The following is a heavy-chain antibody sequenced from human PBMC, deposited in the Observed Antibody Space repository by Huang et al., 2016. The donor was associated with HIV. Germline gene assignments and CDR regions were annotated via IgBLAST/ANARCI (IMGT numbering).Heavy chain of an antibody. J-gene: IGHJ4*02. D-gene: IGHD1-26*01. CDR1: GFTFSDYY. CDR2: ISRSGSDK. Sequence: QVQLVESGGGLVKPGWSLRLSCAASGFTFSDYYMSWIRRAPVKRLGWVSDISRSGSDKYYTDSVKGRFTISRDNAKNSLYLQMNSLRAEDTAVYYCARSSGELGAPHNWGQGTLVTVSS. CDR3: ARSSGELGAPHN. V-gene: IGHV3-11*01.